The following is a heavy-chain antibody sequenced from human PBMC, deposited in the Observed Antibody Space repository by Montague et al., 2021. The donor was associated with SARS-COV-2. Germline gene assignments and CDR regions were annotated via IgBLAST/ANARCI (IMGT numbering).Heavy chain of an antibody. D-gene: IGHD3/OR15-3a*01. V-gene: IGHV4-38-2*02. CDR1: GYSFISGYY. J-gene: IGHJ4*02. CDR2: ISYIGKT. Sequence: SETLSLTCSVSGYSFISGYYWGWIRQPPGKVFLWVGCISYIGKTHYSLSLKSRLTISLDSSKNQCSLQARSVTAADTAVYYCVRVLDNRVRDYWGQGTLVTVSS. CDR3: VRVLDNRVRDY.